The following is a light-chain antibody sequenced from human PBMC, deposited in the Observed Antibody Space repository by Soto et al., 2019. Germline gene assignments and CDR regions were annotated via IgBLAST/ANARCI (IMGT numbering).Light chain of an antibody. CDR2: KAS. CDR3: QQYNSYSPT. Sequence: IQMTHSPSTLSASLGDIVAITFRTSQGISTWLAWYQQEPGKAPKLLIHKASSLQSGVPSRFSGSGSGTDFTLTISSLHPDDFATYYCQQYNSYSPTFGQGTKVDIK. CDR1: QGISTW. V-gene: IGKV1-5*03. J-gene: IGKJ1*01.